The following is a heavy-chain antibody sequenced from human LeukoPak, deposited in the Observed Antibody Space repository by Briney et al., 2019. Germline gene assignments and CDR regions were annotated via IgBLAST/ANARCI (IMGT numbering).Heavy chain of an antibody. CDR2: ISSSSSYI. D-gene: IGHD3-9*01. V-gene: IGHV3-21*01. Sequence: GGSLRLSCAASGFTFSSYSMNRVRQAPGKGLEWVSSISSSSSYIYYADSVKGRFTISRDNAKNSLYLQMNSLRAEDTAVYYCARAYDILTGYRYYGMDVWGQGTTVTVSS. CDR1: GFTFSSYS. J-gene: IGHJ6*02. CDR3: ARAYDILTGYRYYGMDV.